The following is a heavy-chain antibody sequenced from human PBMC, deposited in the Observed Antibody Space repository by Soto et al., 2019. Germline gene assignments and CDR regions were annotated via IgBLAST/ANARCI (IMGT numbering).Heavy chain of an antibody. CDR1: GGSISSSSYY. J-gene: IGHJ4*02. CDR2: IYYSGST. CDR3: AKIKGAVAGPYYFDY. Sequence: QLQLQESGPGLVKPSETLSLTCTVSGGSISSSSYYWGWIRQPPGKGLEWIGSIYYSGSTYYNPSLKSRVTISVDTSKNQFSLKLSSVTAADTAVYYCAKIKGAVAGPYYFDYWGQGTLVTVSS. D-gene: IGHD6-19*01. V-gene: IGHV4-39*01.